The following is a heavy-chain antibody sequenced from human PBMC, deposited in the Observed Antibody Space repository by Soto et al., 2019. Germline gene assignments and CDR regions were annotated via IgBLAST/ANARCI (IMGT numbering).Heavy chain of an antibody. D-gene: IGHD6-19*01. CDR3: ARDKGSSTVVSGISQEGYFDS. J-gene: IGHJ4*02. V-gene: IGHV3-33*01. CDR1: GFTFSIFG. CDR2: IWYDGSNA. Sequence: LRLSCAASGFTFSIFGMHWVRQAPGKGLEWAAIIWYDGSNAYYADSVRGRFTISRDNSKNTVYLQMNSLRAEDTAVYYCARDKGSSTVVSGISQEGYFDSWGQGTLVTVSS.